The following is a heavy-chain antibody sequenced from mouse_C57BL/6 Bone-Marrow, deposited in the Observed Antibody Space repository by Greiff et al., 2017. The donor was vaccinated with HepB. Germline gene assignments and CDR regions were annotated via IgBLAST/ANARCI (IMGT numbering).Heavy chain of an antibody. J-gene: IGHJ4*01. CDR2: IWRGGST. D-gene: IGHD2-5*01. CDR3: AKTGYSNYAMDY. Sequence: VQVVESGPGLVQPSQSLSITCTVSGFSLTSYGVHWVRQSPGKGLEWLGVIWRGGSTDYNAAFMSRLSITKDNSKSQVFFKMNSLQADDTAIYYCAKTGYSNYAMDYWGQGTSVTVSS. V-gene: IGHV2-5*01. CDR1: GFSLTSYG.